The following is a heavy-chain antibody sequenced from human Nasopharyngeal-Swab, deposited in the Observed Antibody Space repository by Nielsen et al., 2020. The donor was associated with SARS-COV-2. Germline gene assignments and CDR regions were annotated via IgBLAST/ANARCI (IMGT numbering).Heavy chain of an antibody. CDR1: GGSISSGFYS. CDR2: LYHSGNT. D-gene: IGHD2-21*02. J-gene: IGHJ4*02. Sequence: SETLSLTYAVSGGSISSGFYSWSWIRQPPGKGLEWIGYLYHSGNTYYNPSLKSRVTISVDRSKNQFSLRLSSVTAADTAVYYCARKYCNGDCYFDYWGQGTLVTVSS. CDR3: ARKYCNGDCYFDY. V-gene: IGHV4-30-2*01.